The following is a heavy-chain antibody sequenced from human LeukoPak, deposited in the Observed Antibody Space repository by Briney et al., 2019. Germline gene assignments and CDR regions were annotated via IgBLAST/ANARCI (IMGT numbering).Heavy chain of an antibody. Sequence: PSETLSLTCSVSDGSISGYYWSWIRQPPGKGLEWIGYIYYTGSTNYNPSLKSRVTMSVDTSKNHFSLKLSSVTAADTAVYYCARGTVTTYFFDYWGQGILVTVSS. CDR3: ARGTVTTYFFDY. J-gene: IGHJ4*02. V-gene: IGHV4-59*01. CDR1: DGSISGYY. CDR2: IYYTGST. D-gene: IGHD4-17*01.